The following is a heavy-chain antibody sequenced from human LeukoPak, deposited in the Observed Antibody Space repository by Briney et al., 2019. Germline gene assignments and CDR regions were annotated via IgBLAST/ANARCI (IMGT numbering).Heavy chain of an antibody. D-gene: IGHD1-26*01. CDR3: ASHKTWELPAY. CDR2: IIPIFGTA. V-gene: IGHV1-69*13. CDR1: GGTFSSYA. J-gene: IGHJ4*02. Sequence: SVKVSCKPSGGTFSSYAIIWVRQAPGQGLEWMGGIIPIFGTANYAQKFQGRVTITADESTSTAYMELSSLRSEDTAVYYCASHKTWELPAYWGQGTLVTVSS.